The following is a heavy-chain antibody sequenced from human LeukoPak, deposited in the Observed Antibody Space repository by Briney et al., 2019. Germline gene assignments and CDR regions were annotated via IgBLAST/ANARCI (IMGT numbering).Heavy chain of an antibody. D-gene: IGHD4-11*01. Sequence: SQTRSLTCTVSGGSISSGGYYWSWIRQHPGKGLEWIGYIYYSGSTYYNPSLKSRVTISVDTSKNQFSLKLSSVTAADTAVYYCARGETVTTVHQYYYYGMDVWGQGTTVTVSS. CDR2: IYYSGST. V-gene: IGHV4-31*03. CDR3: ARGETVTTVHQYYYYGMDV. CDR1: GGSISSGGYY. J-gene: IGHJ6*02.